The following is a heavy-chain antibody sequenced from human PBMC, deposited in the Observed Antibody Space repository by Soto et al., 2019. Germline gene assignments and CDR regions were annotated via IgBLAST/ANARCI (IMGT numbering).Heavy chain of an antibody. D-gene: IGHD3-10*01. CDR1: GFTFSSYG. J-gene: IGHJ5*02. CDR3: ANGGITMVRGVPHLENNWFDP. Sequence: QVQLVESGGGVVQPGRSLRLSCAASGFTFSSYGMHWVRQAPGKGLEWVAVISYDGSNKYYADSVKGRFTISRDNSKNTLYLQMNSLRAEDTAVYYCANGGITMVRGVPHLENNWFDPWGQGTLVTVSS. V-gene: IGHV3-30*18. CDR2: ISYDGSNK.